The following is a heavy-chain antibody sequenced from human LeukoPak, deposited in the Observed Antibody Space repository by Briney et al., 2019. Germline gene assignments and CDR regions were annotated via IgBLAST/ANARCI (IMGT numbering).Heavy chain of an antibody. D-gene: IGHD3-9*01. Sequence: SQTLSLTCAISGDSVSSNTAAWNWIRQSPSRGLEWLGNTYYRSKWYYDYAVSVKSRITINPDTSKNQFSLQLNSVTPEDTAVYYCARELDILTAYAGDFDSWGQGTLVTVSS. V-gene: IGHV6-1*01. CDR3: ARELDILTAYAGDFDS. CDR1: GDSVSSNTAA. J-gene: IGHJ4*02. CDR2: TYYRSKWYY.